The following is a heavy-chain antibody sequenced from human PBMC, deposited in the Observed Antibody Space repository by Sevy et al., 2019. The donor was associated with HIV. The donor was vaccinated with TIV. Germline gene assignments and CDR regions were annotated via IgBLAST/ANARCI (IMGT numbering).Heavy chain of an antibody. CDR3: AKDLYYDNSLFDY. D-gene: IGHD3-22*01. J-gene: IGHJ4*02. V-gene: IGHV3-23*01. CDR2: ISGSGGSS. Sequence: GGSLRLSCVASEFRLSNYAMNWVRQAPGKGLEWVSGISGSGGSSYYADSVTGRFTISRDNSKNTLYLQMNSLRAEDTAMYYCAKDLYYDNSLFDYWGQGILVTVSS. CDR1: EFRLSNYA.